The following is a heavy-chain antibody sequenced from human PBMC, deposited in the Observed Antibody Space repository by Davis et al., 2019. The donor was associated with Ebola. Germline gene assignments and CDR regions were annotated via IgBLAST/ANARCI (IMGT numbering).Heavy chain of an antibody. CDR3: AAPKESYYYDSSGYAIQYFQH. Sequence: PGGSLRLSCAASGFTFSSYAMSWVRQAPGKGLDWVSAISGSGGSTYYADSVKGRFTISRDNSKNTLYLQMNSLRAEDTAVYYCAAPKESYYYDSSGYAIQYFQHWGQGTLVTVSS. V-gene: IGHV3-23*01. D-gene: IGHD3-22*01. J-gene: IGHJ1*01. CDR1: GFTFSSYA. CDR2: ISGSGGST.